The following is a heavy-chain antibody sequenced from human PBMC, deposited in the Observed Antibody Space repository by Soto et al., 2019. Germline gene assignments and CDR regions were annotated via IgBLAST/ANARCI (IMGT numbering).Heavy chain of an antibody. D-gene: IGHD2-21*02. V-gene: IGHV1-46*01. Sequence: ASVKVSCKASGYTFTSHYIHWVRQAPGQGLEWMGIINPSGGSTTYAQKFQGRVTMTRDTSTSTVYMGLSSLRPEGTAVYYCARAGCGGDCSLDYWGQGTPVTVSS. CDR3: ARAGCGGDCSLDY. CDR2: INPSGGST. CDR1: GYTFTSHY. J-gene: IGHJ4*02.